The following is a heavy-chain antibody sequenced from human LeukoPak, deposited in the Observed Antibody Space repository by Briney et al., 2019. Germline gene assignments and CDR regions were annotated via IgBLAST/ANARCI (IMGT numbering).Heavy chain of an antibody. V-gene: IGHV3-30-3*01. CDR1: GFTFSSYA. Sequence: GGSLRLSCAASGFTFSSYAMHWVRQAPGKGLEWVAVISYDGSNKYYADSVKGRFTISRDNSKNTLYLQMNSLRAEDTAVYYCAKDSRPIVVVPAAPLHWGQGTLVTVSS. D-gene: IGHD2-2*01. J-gene: IGHJ4*02. CDR3: AKDSRPIVVVPAAPLH. CDR2: ISYDGSNK.